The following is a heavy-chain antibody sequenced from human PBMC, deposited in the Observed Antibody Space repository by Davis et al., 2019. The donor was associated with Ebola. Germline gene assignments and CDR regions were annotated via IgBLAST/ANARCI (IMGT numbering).Heavy chain of an antibody. CDR3: ASSGDHYGSGSYFDY. Sequence: GGSLRLSCAASGFTFSSYNMNWVRQAPGRGLEWVSYISSSSSTMYYADSVKGRFTISRDSAKNSLYLQMNSLRDEDTAVYYCASSGDHYGSGSYFDYWGQGTLVTVSS. CDR2: ISSSSSTM. CDR1: GFTFSSYN. J-gene: IGHJ4*02. D-gene: IGHD3-10*01. V-gene: IGHV3-48*02.